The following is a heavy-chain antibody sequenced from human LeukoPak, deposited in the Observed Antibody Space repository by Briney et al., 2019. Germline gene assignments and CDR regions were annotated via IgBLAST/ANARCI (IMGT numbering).Heavy chain of an antibody. V-gene: IGHV3-66*04. CDR2: IYSGGST. D-gene: IGHD2-21*02. J-gene: IGHJ3*02. CDR3: ARHVNCGGDCYIPMAFDI. Sequence: GGSLRLSCAASGFTVSSNYMSWVRQAPGKGLEWVSVIYSGGSTYYADSVKGRFTISRDNSKNTLYLQMNSLRAEDTAVYYCARHVNCGGDCYIPMAFDIWGQGTMVTVSS. CDR1: GFTVSSNY.